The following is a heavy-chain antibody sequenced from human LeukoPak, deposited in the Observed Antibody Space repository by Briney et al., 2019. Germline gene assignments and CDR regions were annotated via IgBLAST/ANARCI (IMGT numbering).Heavy chain of an antibody. CDR3: ARDGQEVSRFLEWLPEGYYYGMDV. J-gene: IGHJ6*02. CDR2: ISSSSSYI. Sequence: GGSLRLSCAASGFTFSSYSMNWVRQAPGKGLEWVSSISSSSSYIYYADSVKGRFTISRDNAKNSLYLQMNSLRAEDTAVYYCARDGQEVSRFLEWLPEGYYYGMDVWGQGTTVTVSS. V-gene: IGHV3-21*01. D-gene: IGHD3-3*01. CDR1: GFTFSSYS.